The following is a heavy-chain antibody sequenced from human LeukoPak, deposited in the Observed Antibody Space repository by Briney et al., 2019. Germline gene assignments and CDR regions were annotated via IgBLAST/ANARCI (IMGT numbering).Heavy chain of an antibody. J-gene: IGHJ1*01. V-gene: IGHV3-11*04. D-gene: IGHD3-22*01. CDR1: GFTFSDYY. Sequence: PGGSLRLSCAASGFTFSDYYMSWIRQAPGKGPEWVSYISSSGSTIYYADSVKGRFTISRDNAKNSLYLQMNSLRAEDTAVYYCAGRNYYDSSGYYYEYFQHWGQGTLVTVSS. CDR2: ISSSGSTI. CDR3: AGRNYYDSSGYYYEYFQH.